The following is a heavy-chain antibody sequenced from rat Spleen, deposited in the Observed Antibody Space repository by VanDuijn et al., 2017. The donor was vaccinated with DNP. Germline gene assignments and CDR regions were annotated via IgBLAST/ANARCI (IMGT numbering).Heavy chain of an antibody. V-gene: IGHV5-46*01. CDR1: GFTFSDFP. CDR3: ARQPYYSSYIYAMDA. D-gene: IGHD1-2*01. Sequence: EVQLVESGGGLVQPGGSMKLSCAASGFTFSDFPMAWVRQTPTKGLEWFATISTNGGGTYYRDSVRGRFTISRDNAKSTLYLQMDSLRSEYTATDYCARQPYYSSYIYAMDAGGQGTSVTVSS. J-gene: IGHJ4*01. CDR2: ISTNGGGT.